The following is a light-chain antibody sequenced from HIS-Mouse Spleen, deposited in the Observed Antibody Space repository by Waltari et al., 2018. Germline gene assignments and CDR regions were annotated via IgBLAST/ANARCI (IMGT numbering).Light chain of an antibody. Sequence: QSALTQPASVSGSPGQSITIPCTGTSSDVGRYHLVSWYQQHPGKAPKLMIYEGSKRPSGVSNRFSGSKSGNTASLTISGLQAEDEADYYCCSYAGSRVFGGGTKLTVL. CDR3: CSYAGSRV. CDR1: SSDVGRYHL. J-gene: IGLJ2*01. V-gene: IGLV2-23*01. CDR2: EGS.